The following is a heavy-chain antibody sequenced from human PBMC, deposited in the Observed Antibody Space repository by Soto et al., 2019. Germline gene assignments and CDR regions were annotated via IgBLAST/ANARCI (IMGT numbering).Heavy chain of an antibody. CDR2: IFSSGST. D-gene: IGHD2-2*01. J-gene: IGHJ4*02. CDR1: GDSISSFY. Sequence: SETLSLTCTVPGDSISSFYWTWIRQPPGKGLEWVGYIFSSGSTNYNPSLTSRVTISVDTSENQFSLKLTSVTAADTAVYYCARVGYCSSTPCWPIGYFEYWGQGTLVTVSS. CDR3: ARVGYCSSTPCWPIGYFEY. V-gene: IGHV4-59*01.